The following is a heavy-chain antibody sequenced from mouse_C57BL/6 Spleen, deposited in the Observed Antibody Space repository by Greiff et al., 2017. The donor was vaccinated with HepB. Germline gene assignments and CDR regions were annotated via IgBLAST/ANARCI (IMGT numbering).Heavy chain of an antibody. V-gene: IGHV1-4*01. CDR2: INPSSGYT. J-gene: IGHJ3*01. CDR3: AKDYGSSAWFAY. Sequence: QVQLQQSGAELARPGASVKMSCKASGYTFTSYTMHWVKQRPGQGLEWIGYINPSSGYTKYNQKFKDKATLTADKSSSTAYMQLSSLTSEDSAVYYCAKDYGSSAWFAYWGQGTLVTVSA. CDR1: GYTFTSYT. D-gene: IGHD1-1*01.